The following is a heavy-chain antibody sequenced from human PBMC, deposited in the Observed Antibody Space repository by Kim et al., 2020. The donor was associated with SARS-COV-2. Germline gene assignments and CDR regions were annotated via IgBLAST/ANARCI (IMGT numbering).Heavy chain of an antibody. CDR2: INPILGTV. J-gene: IGHJ5*02. D-gene: IGHD6-19*01. Sequence: SVKVSCKASGGTFSSYTITWVRQAPGQGLEWRGKINPILGTVTYAQKFQGRVTITADKSTSTAYMEFNSLRSEDTAVYFCARDLDSSGWQLFDPWGQGTLVTVSS. V-gene: IGHV1-69*08. CDR3: ARDLDSSGWQLFDP. CDR1: GGTFSSYT.